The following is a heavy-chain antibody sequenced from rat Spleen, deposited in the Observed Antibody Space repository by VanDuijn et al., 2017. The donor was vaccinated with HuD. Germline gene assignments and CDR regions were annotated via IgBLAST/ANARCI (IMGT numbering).Heavy chain of an antibody. J-gene: IGHJ1*01. Sequence: EVQLVESGGGLVQPGRSLKLSCAASGFTFSDYFMAWVRQAPTKGLEWVATISYDGSNTYYRDSVKGRFTISRDNAKSTLYLQMDSLRSEDTATYYCARQGYLRDWYFDFWGPGTMVTVSS. V-gene: IGHV5-7*01. CDR3: ARQGYLRDWYFDF. CDR2: ISYDGSNT. CDR1: GFTFSDYF. D-gene: IGHD2-7*01.